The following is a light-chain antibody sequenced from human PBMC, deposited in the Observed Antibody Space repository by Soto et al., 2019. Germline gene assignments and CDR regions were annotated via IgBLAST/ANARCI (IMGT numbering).Light chain of an antibody. Sequence: DIQMTQSPSTLSASVGDRVTITCRASQSISSWLAWYQQKPGKAPKLLIYKASSLESGVPSRFSGSGSGTEFTLTISSLQPDDFATYYCQQYNRYSPYTFGQGNKLEI. CDR1: QSISSW. CDR3: QQYNRYSPYT. V-gene: IGKV1-5*03. CDR2: KAS. J-gene: IGKJ2*01.